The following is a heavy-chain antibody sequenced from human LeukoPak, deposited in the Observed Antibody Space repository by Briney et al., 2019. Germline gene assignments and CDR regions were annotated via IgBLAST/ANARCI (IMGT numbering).Heavy chain of an antibody. J-gene: IGHJ4*02. CDR1: GGSISSGSYY. CDR2: IYTSGST. Sequence: PSETLSLTCTVSGGSISSGSYYWSWIRQPAGKGLEWIGRIYTSGSTNYNPSLKSRVTISVDTSKNQFSLKLSSVTAADTAVYYCARELGYCSSTSCHLGYWGQGTLVTVSS. D-gene: IGHD2-2*01. CDR3: ARELGYCSSTSCHLGY. V-gene: IGHV4-61*02.